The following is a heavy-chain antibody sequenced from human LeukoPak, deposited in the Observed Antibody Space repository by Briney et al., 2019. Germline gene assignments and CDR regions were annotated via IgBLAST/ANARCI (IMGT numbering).Heavy chain of an antibody. D-gene: IGHD2-21*01. Sequence: SETLSLTCTVSGDSISSGSYYWSWIRQPAGKGLEWIRRIYTSGSTDYNPSLKSRVTISVDTSKNQFSLKLSSVTAADTAVYYCARDKTLAYCGGDCYPETWGQGALVTVSS. CDR2: IYTSGST. V-gene: IGHV4-61*02. J-gene: IGHJ5*02. CDR1: GDSISSGSYY. CDR3: ARDKTLAYCGGDCYPET.